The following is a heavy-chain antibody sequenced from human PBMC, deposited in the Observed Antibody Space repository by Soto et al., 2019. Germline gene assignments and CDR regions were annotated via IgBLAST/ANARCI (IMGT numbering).Heavy chain of an antibody. CDR1: GGSISSYY. D-gene: IGHD4-17*01. V-gene: IGHV4-59*01. CDR3: ARDRGPATTVT. CDR2: IYYSGST. J-gene: IGHJ5*02. Sequence: SETLSLTCTVSGGSISSYYWSWIRQPPGKGLEWIGYIYYSGSTNYNPSLKSRVTISVDTSKNQFSLKLSSVTAADTAVYYCARDRGPATTVTWGQGTLVTVSS.